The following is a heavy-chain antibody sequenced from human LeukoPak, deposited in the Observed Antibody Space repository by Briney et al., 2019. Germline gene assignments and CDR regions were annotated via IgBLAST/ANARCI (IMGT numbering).Heavy chain of an antibody. CDR3: AKDIGSGPFDY. CDR1: GFTFDDYA. J-gene: IGHJ4*02. V-gene: IGHV3-9*01. CDR2: ISWNSGSI. D-gene: IGHD2-15*01. Sequence: GGSLRLSCAVSGFTFDDYAMHWVRQAPGKGLEWVSGISWNSGSIGYADSVKGRFTISRDNAKNSLYLQMNSLRAEDTALYYCAKDIGSGPFDYWGQGTLVTVSS.